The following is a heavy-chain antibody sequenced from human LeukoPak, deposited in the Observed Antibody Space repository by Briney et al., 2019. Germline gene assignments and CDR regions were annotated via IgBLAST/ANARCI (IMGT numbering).Heavy chain of an antibody. CDR2: IYSGGST. CDR1: GFTLSSNY. Sequence: GGSLRLSCAASGFTLSSNYMSWVRQAPGKGVEWVSVIYSGGSTYYADSVKGRFTISRDNSKNTLYLQMNSLRAEDTAVYYCARHPQGGGYSYGSYYFDYWGQGTLVTVSS. CDR3: ARHPQGGGYSYGSYYFDY. D-gene: IGHD5-18*01. J-gene: IGHJ4*02. V-gene: IGHV3-66*04.